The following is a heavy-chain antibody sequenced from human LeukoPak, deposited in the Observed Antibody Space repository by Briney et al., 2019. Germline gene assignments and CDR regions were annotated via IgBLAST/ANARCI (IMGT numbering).Heavy chain of an antibody. CDR3: ARDRSHDYYYYGMDV. V-gene: IGHV4-59*01. CDR2: IYYNGST. CDR1: GGSISSYY. J-gene: IGHJ6*02. Sequence: PSETLSLTCTVSGGSISSYYWSWIRQPPGKGLEWIGYIYYNGSTNYNPSLKSRVTISVDTSKNQFSLKLSSVTAADTAVYYCARDRSHDYYYYGMDVWGQGTTVTVSS.